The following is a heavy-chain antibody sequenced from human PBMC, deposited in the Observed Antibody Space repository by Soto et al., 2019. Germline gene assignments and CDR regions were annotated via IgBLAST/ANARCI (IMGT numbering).Heavy chain of an antibody. CDR3: AKAYFVWSSEQPYYFDY. D-gene: IGHD3-16*01. J-gene: IGHJ4*02. CDR1: GFTFSNYA. V-gene: IGHV3-23*01. CDR2: ISGSGGRS. Sequence: EVQLLDSGGGLVQPGGSLRLSCAASGFTFSNYAMTWVRQGPGKGLEWVYGISGSGGRSYYADSVKGRFTISRDNSKNTLYLQMNSLRDEEPAVYYCAKAYFVWSSEQPYYFDYWGQGTLVTVCS.